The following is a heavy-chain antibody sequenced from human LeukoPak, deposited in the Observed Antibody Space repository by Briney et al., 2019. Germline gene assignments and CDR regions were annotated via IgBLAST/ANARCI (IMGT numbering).Heavy chain of an antibody. V-gene: IGHV3-23*01. Sequence: PGGSLRLSCAASGFTFSSTSMSWVRQAPGKGLEWVAVTVGGGDGTYYADSVKGRFTISRDNSNNTLYLQMNSLRAEDTAVYYCAKVLLARAYYYGMDVWGQGTTVTVSS. J-gene: IGHJ6*02. CDR3: AKVLLARAYYYGMDV. CDR2: TVGGGDGT. D-gene: IGHD2-15*01. CDR1: GFTFSSTS.